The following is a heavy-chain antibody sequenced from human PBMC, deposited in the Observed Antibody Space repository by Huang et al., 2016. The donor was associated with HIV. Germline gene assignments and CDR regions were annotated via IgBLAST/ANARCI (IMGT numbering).Heavy chain of an antibody. CDR3: AREKAADSAWYGVYYFDY. D-gene: IGHD6-19*01. V-gene: IGHV4-34*01. CDR2: INQFGKT. J-gene: IGHJ4*02. Sequence: QVQLRQWGAGLVKHSETLSLTYAVYGGSFSGYYWTWIRQSPGKGLECIGEINQFGKTNYHPSRTSQVTISKDTAKNQFSLQLTSVAAADTGVYFCAREKAADSAWYGVYYFDYWGEGALVTVTS. CDR1: GGSFSGYY.